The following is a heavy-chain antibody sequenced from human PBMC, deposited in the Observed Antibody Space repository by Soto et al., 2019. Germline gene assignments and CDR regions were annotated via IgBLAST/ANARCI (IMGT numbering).Heavy chain of an antibody. J-gene: IGHJ3*02. D-gene: IGHD6-13*01. CDR1: GFTFFRSYG. CDR3: AKGYIAAAGVLDAFDI. V-gene: IGHV3-30*18. Sequence: GGSLRLSCAASGFTFFRSYGMHWVRQAPGKGLEWVAVISYDGSNKYYTDSVKGRFTISRDNFKDALYLQMSSLRPEDTAVYYCAKGYIAAAGVLDAFDIWGQGTMVTVSS. CDR2: ISYDGSNK.